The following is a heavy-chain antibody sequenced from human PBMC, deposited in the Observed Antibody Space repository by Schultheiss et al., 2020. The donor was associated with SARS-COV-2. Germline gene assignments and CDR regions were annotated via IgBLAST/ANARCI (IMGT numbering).Heavy chain of an antibody. CDR1: GFTLSTYV. CDR2: ISGSNVNT. Sequence: GGSLRLSCAASGFTLSTYVMNWVRQVPGKGLEWVSGISGSNVNTYYADSVKGRFTISRDNAKSSLFLQMNSLRAEDTAVYYCARDRRLVREQQLDYWGQGTLVTVSS. V-gene: IGHV3-21*06. D-gene: IGHD6-13*01. J-gene: IGHJ4*02. CDR3: ARDRRLVREQQLDY.